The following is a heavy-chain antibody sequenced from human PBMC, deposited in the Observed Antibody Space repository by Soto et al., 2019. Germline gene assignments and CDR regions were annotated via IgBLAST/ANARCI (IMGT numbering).Heavy chain of an antibody. D-gene: IGHD6-6*01. V-gene: IGHV3-30-3*01. CDR1: GFTFSSYA. CDR3: ARGLYYSSSGPHYDY. CDR2: ISYDGSNK. J-gene: IGHJ4*02. Sequence: GGSLRLSCAASGFTFSSYAMHWVRQAPGKGLEWVAVISYDGSNKYYADSVKGRFTISRDNSKNTLYLQMNSLRAEDTAVYYCARGLYYSSSGPHYDYWGQGTLVTVSS.